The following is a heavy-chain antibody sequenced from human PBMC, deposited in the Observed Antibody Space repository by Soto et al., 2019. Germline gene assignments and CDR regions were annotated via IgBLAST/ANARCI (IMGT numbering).Heavy chain of an antibody. V-gene: IGHV4-38-2*02. Sequence: PSETLSLTCAVSGYSIIRGYYWGWIRQPPGKGLEWIGSIYHSGSTYYNPSLKSRVTISVDTSKNQFSLKLSSVTAADTAVYYCAIDEYSSSSSFDYWGQGTLVTVSS. CDR1: GYSIIRGYY. CDR3: AIDEYSSSSSFDY. J-gene: IGHJ4*02. CDR2: IYHSGST. D-gene: IGHD6-6*01.